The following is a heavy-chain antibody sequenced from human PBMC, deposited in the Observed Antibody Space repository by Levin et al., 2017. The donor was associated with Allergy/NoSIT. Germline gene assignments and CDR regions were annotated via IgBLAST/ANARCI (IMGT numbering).Heavy chain of an antibody. Sequence: PGGSLRLSCAASGFTFNTCSMTWVRQAPGKGLEWVSSISSTSTYINYGDSVKGRFTISRDNAKNSLYLQMDSLRAEDTAVYYCARVVPEPENNYGSGNFDYWGHGSLVTVSS. CDR2: ISSTSTYI. V-gene: IGHV3-21*01. CDR3: ARVVPEPENNYGSGNFDY. CDR1: GFTFNTCS. D-gene: IGHD3-10*01. J-gene: IGHJ4*01.